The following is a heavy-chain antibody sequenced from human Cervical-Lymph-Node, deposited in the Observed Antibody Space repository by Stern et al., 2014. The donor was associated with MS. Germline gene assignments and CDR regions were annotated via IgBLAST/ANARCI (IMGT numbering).Heavy chain of an antibody. J-gene: IGHJ6*02. D-gene: IGHD2-2*01. CDR1: GFPFSDLY. CDR2: ISGCGNII. CDR3: ARNQEYQLVGGNFSYGMDF. V-gene: IGHV3-11*01. Sequence: VQLVESGGGLVKPGGSLRLSCAASGFPFSDLYMSWIRQAPGRGLESVSYISGCGNIIFYADSVKARFTVSRDNTKNTLFMQMNNLRAEDTAVYYCARNQEYQLVGGNFSYGMDFWGQGTTVTVS.